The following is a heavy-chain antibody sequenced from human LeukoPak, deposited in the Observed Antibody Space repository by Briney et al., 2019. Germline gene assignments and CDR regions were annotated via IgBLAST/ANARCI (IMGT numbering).Heavy chain of an antibody. D-gene: IGHD6-25*01. CDR3: ARENLAAAADY. Sequence: GGSLRLSCAASEFTFSAYWMHWVRHAPGKGLVWVSRIRGDGSMTNYADSVKGRFTISRDNAKNTLYLQMNSLRLEDTAVYYCARENLAAAADYWGQGTVVTISS. V-gene: IGHV3-74*01. J-gene: IGHJ4*02. CDR1: EFTFSAYW. CDR2: IRGDGSMT.